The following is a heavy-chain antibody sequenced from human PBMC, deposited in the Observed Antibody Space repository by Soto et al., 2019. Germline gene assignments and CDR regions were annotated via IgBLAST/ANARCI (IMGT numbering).Heavy chain of an antibody. CDR2: INHSGST. Sequence: ETLSLTCAVYGGSFSGYYWSWIRQPPGKGLEWIGEINHSGSTNYNPSLKSRVTISVDTSKNQFSLKLSSVTAADTAVYYCARDRSSGYYLGAWFDPWGQGTLVTVSS. J-gene: IGHJ5*02. V-gene: IGHV4-34*01. CDR3: ARDRSSGYYLGAWFDP. CDR1: GGSFSGYY. D-gene: IGHD3-22*01.